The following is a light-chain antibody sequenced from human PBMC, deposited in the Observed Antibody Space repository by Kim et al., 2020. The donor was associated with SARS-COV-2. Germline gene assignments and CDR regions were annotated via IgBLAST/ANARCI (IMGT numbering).Light chain of an antibody. J-gene: IGLJ2*01. V-gene: IGLV3-21*04. CDR3: QVWDTGSDHPI. Sequence: SYELTQPPSVSVAPGKTARITCGENSIGLQSVHWYQQKPGQAPVLVIYYDTDRPSGIPERFSGSNSGNTATLTISRVEAGDEPDYYCQVWDTGSDHPIFGGGTKVTVL. CDR2: YDT. CDR1: SIGLQS.